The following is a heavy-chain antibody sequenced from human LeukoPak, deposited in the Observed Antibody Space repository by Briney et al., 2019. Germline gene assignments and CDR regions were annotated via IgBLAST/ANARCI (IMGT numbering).Heavy chain of an antibody. CDR2: IYPGDSDT. V-gene: IGHV5-51*01. CDR1: GYSFTSYW. Sequence: GESLKISCKGSGYSFTSYWIGWVRQMPGKGLGWMGIIYPGDSDTRYNPSFQGQVTISADKSISTAYLQWSSLKASDTAMYYCARQGSGTIVHYYGMDVWGQGTTVTVSS. D-gene: IGHD2-2*01. CDR3: ARQGSGTIVHYYGMDV. J-gene: IGHJ6*02.